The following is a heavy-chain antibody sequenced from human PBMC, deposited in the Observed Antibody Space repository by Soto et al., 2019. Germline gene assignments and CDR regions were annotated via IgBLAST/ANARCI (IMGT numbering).Heavy chain of an antibody. Sequence: GPDLKRPGASMKVSCKASGCTFTSYGISWVRQAPGQGLEWMAWISPLKGRTQYSQKAQGRVTLSTDTSSNTAYMEMTTLRVDDTAVYYCAMDYGDRPEYFKHWGQGTLVTVS. CDR2: ISPLKGRT. D-gene: IGHD4-17*01. V-gene: IGHV1-18*04. CDR1: GCTFTSYG. CDR3: AMDYGDRPEYFKH. J-gene: IGHJ1*01.